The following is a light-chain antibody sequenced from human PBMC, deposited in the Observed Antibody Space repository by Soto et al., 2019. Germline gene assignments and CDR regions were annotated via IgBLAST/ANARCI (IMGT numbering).Light chain of an antibody. CDR1: SSDVGTYNY. CDR3: SSYTSSSAVL. V-gene: IGLV2-14*01. Sequence: QSVLTQPASVSGSPGQSITISCTGTSSDVGTYNYVSWYQQHPGKTPKLIIYDVTNRPSGVSNRFSGSKSGHTASLTISGLQAEDEADYYCSSYTSSSAVLFGGGTKVTVL. CDR2: DVT. J-gene: IGLJ2*01.